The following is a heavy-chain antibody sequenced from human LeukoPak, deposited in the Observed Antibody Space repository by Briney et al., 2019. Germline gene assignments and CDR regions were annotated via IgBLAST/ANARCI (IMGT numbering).Heavy chain of an antibody. CDR1: GYTFTGYY. V-gene: IGHV1-2*06. D-gene: IGHD2-8*01. CDR3: ARDCTNGVCYYDY. CDR2: INPNSGGT. Sequence: ASVKVSCKASGYTFTGYYMHWVRQAPGQGLEWMGRINPNSGGTNYAQKFQGRVTITRDTSISTAYMELSRLRSDDTAVYYCARDCTNGVCYYDYWGQGTLVTVSS. J-gene: IGHJ4*02.